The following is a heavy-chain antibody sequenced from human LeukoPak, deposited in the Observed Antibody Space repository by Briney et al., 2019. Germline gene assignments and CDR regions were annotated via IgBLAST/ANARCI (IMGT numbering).Heavy chain of an antibody. Sequence: GGSLRLACVASGVAIRNSWMSWVRQAPGKGLEWVANIHPDGSVQNYVDSVKGRFTISRDNSKNTLYLQMNSLRAEDTAVYYCAKIRVRSTGDYWGQGTLVTVSS. CDR3: AKIRVRSTGDY. J-gene: IGHJ4*02. CDR1: GVAIRNSW. V-gene: IGHV3-7*01. D-gene: IGHD3-3*01. CDR2: IHPDGSVQ.